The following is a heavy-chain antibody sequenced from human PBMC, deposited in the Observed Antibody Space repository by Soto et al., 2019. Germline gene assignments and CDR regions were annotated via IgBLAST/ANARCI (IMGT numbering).Heavy chain of an antibody. Sequence: QITLKESGPTLVKPTQTLTLTCTFSGFSLSTSGVGVGWIRQPPGKALEWLALIYWDDDKLYSPSLKSRLTITKDTPKNQVVLTMTNMDPVDTATYYCAHTRTFSSGYSHLDPWGQGTLVTVSS. CDR1: GFSLSTSGVG. CDR3: AHTRTFSSGYSHLDP. D-gene: IGHD3-22*01. CDR2: IYWDDDK. V-gene: IGHV2-5*02. J-gene: IGHJ5*02.